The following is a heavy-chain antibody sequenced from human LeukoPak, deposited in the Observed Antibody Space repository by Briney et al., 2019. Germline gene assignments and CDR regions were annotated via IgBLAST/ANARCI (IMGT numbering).Heavy chain of an antibody. J-gene: IGHJ4*02. CDR1: GFTFSSYS. D-gene: IGHD6-19*01. V-gene: IGHV3-21*01. CDR3: AREGAVAGYRHFDY. Sequence: GGSLRLSCAASGFTFSSYSMNWVRQAPGKGLEWVSSISSSSSYIYYADSVKGRFTISRDNAKNSLYLQMNSLRAEDTAVHYCAREGAVAGYRHFDYWGQGTLVTVSS. CDR2: ISSSSSYI.